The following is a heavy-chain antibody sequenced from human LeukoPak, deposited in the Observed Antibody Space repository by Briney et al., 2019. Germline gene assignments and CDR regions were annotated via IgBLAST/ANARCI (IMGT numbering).Heavy chain of an antibody. D-gene: IGHD5-24*01. CDR3: ARGFSRDGYNPFDY. J-gene: IGHJ4*02. Sequence: PSETLSLTCTVSGGSISSYYWSWVRQPPGKGPEYIGYIHNSGSTNYNPSLKSRVTISVDTSKNQFSLKLSSVTAADTAVYYCARGFSRDGYNPFDYWGQGTLVTVSS. V-gene: IGHV4-59*12. CDR2: IHNSGST. CDR1: GGSISSYY.